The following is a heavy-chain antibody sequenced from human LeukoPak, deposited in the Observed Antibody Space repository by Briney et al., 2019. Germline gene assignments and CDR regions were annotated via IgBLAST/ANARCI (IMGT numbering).Heavy chain of an antibody. J-gene: IGHJ5*02. Sequence: PGGSLRLSCAASGFTFSSYAMSWVRQAPGKGLEWVSAISGSGCSTYYADSVKGRFTISRDNSKNTLYLQMNSLRAEDTAVYYCAKDDFWSGYGEKTNWFDPWGQGTLVTVSS. CDR1: GFTFSSYA. D-gene: IGHD3-3*01. CDR2: ISGSGCST. CDR3: AKDDFWSGYGEKTNWFDP. V-gene: IGHV3-23*01.